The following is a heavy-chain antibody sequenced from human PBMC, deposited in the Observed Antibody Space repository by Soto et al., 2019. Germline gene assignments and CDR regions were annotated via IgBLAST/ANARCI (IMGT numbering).Heavy chain of an antibody. J-gene: IGHJ6*02. CDR3: ARAGSSWSDYYYGMDV. D-gene: IGHD6-13*01. V-gene: IGHV1-2*04. Sequence: ASVKVSCKASGYTFTGYYMHWVRQAPGQGLEWMGWINPNSGGTNYAQKFQGWVTMTRDTSISTAYMEPSRLRSDDTAVYYCARAGSSWSDYYYGMDVWGQGTTVTVSS. CDR1: GYTFTGYY. CDR2: INPNSGGT.